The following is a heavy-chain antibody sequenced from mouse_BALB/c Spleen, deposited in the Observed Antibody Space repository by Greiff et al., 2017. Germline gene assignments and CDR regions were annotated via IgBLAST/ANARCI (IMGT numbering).Heavy chain of an antibody. D-gene: IGHD2-10*02. Sequence: VKLVESGPGLVAPSQSLSITCTVSGFSLTGYGVNWVRQPPGKGLEWLGMIWGDGSTDYNSALKSRLSISKDNSKSQVFLKMNSLQTDDTARYYCAREYGNCLYYAMDYWGQGTSVTVSA. CDR2: IWGDGST. CDR1: GFSLTGYG. J-gene: IGHJ4*01. V-gene: IGHV2-6-7*01. CDR3: AREYGNCLYYAMDY.